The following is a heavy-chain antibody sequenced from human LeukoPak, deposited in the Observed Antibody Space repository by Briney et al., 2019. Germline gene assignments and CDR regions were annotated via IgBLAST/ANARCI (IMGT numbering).Heavy chain of an antibody. D-gene: IGHD3-22*01. CDR1: GFTFSSYA. CDR2: ISGSGGST. J-gene: IGHJ3*01. CDR3: AKMGPGSGYFDAFDL. Sequence: PGGSLRLSCAASGFTFSSYAMSWVRQAPGKGLEWVSAISGSGGSTYYADSVKGRFTISRDNSKNTLYLQMNSLRVEDTAVYYCAKMGPGSGYFDAFDLWGQGTMVTVSS. V-gene: IGHV3-23*01.